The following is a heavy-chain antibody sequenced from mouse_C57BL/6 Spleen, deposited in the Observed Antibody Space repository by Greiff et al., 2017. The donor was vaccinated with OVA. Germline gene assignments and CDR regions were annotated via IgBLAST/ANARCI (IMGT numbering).Heavy chain of an antibody. CDR2: IEPENGDT. D-gene: IGHD1-1*01. CDR3: TLYYYGSSYFDY. J-gene: IGHJ2*01. CDR1: GFNIKDDY. Sequence: VQLQQSGAELVRPGASVKLSCTASGFNIKDDYMHWVKQRPEQGLEWIGWIEPENGDTEYASKFQGKATITADTSSNTAYLQLSSLTSEDTAVYYCTLYYYGSSYFDYWGQGTTLTVSS. V-gene: IGHV14-4*01.